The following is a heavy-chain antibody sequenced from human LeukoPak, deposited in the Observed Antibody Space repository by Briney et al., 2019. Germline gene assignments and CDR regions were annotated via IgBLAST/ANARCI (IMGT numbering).Heavy chain of an antibody. CDR3: ARGWASSWYYFDF. D-gene: IGHD2-2*01. J-gene: IGHJ4*02. CDR1: GGSMRNYS. V-gene: IGHV4-59*01. CDR2: TYDSGSS. Sequence: SETLSLTCAVYGGSMRNYSWSWIRQPPGKGLEWIGYTYDSGSSSYNPSLRSRVSISIDTSKNQFSLNLSSVTAADTAVYYCARGWASSWYYFDFWGQGTLITVSS.